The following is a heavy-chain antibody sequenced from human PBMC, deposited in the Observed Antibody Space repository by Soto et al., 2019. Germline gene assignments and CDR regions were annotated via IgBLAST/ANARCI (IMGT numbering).Heavy chain of an antibody. CDR3: ARSTYCNGGSCYPQY. CDR2: ISYDGVDQ. V-gene: IGHV3-30*03. CDR1: GFTFSDYG. Sequence: GGPLRLSCAGPGFTFSDYGFHWFRQAPGKGLEWVAMISYDGVDQYYRDSVQGRFTISRDDSKHTVYLQMNSLRTEDTAMYYCARSTYCNGGSCYPQYWGPGTLVTVSS. D-gene: IGHD2-15*01. J-gene: IGHJ4*02.